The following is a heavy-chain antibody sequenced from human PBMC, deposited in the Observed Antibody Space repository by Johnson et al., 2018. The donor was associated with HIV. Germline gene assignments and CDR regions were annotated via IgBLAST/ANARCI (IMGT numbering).Heavy chain of an antibody. V-gene: IGHV3-66*01. J-gene: IGHJ3*02. Sequence: PLVESGGGLVQPGGSLRLSCAASGFTVSSNYMSWVRQAPGKGLEWVSVIYSGGSTYYADSVKGRFTISRDHSKNTLYLQMNSLRAAETAGYYWARAATTVESGDDAVDIWGQGTMVTVSS. D-gene: IGHD4-23*01. CDR1: GFTVSSNY. CDR3: ARAATTVESGDDAVDI. CDR2: IYSGGST.